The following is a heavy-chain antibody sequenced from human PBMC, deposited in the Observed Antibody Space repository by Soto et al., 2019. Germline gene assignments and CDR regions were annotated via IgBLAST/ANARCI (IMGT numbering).Heavy chain of an antibody. CDR3: AIVQSGNYALYYFDY. D-gene: IGHD1-26*01. CDR2: IYSSGST. J-gene: IGHJ4*01. Sequence: QVQLQESGPGLVKPSETLSLTCTVSGGSTSGYYWSWIRQFPGQGLEWIGYIYSSGSTNYNPSLKCRVSISVDKYKNQFSLKLSSVTDGDTAVYFCAIVQSGNYALYYFDYWGQGTLVTVSS. CDR1: GGSTSGYY. V-gene: IGHV4-59*01.